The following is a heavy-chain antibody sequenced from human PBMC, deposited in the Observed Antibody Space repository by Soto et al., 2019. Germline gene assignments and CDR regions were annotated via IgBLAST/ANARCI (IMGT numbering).Heavy chain of an antibody. Sequence: QVQLQESGPGLVKPSGTLSLTCAVSGGSISSSNWWSWVRQPPGKGLEWIGEIYHSGSTNYNPSLKSPGTISVDKSNTRFSLTLSSVTAADTAVYYCARVSGSYYYGMDVWGQGTTVTVSS. V-gene: IGHV4-4*02. CDR1: GGSISSSNW. D-gene: IGHD3-10*01. CDR2: IYHSGST. CDR3: ARVSGSYYYGMDV. J-gene: IGHJ6*02.